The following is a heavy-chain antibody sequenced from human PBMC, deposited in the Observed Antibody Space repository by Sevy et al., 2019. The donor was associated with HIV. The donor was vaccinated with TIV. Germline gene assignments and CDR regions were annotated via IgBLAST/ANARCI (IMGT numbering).Heavy chain of an antibody. D-gene: IGHD3-3*01. V-gene: IGHV1-3*01. J-gene: IGHJ4*02. Sequence: ASVKVSCKASGYSFTNHAIQWVRQAPGQGLEWMGWIKADNGNIKYSQKFQDRLTITRDISATTAYMELRSLRPEDTALYFCAREKGGIFGVVAGQFDSWGQGTLVTVSS. CDR3: AREKGGIFGVVAGQFDS. CDR1: GYSFTNHA. CDR2: IKADNGNI.